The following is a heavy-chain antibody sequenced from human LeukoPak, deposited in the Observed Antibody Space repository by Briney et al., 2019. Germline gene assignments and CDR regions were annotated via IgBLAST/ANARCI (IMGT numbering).Heavy chain of an antibody. CDR2: ISSSGSSI. CDR3: AREGDGYNSPIDY. J-gene: IGHJ4*02. D-gene: IGHD5-24*01. V-gene: IGHV3-21*01. Sequence: GGSLRLSCAASGFTFSRYSMNWVRQAPGKGLEWVSSISSSGSSIYYADSVKGRFTISRDNAKNSLYLQMNSLRAEDTAVYYCAREGDGYNSPIDYWGQGTLVTVSS. CDR1: GFTFSRYS.